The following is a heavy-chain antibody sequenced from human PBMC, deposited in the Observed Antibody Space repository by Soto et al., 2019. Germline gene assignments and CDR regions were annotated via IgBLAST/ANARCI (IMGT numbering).Heavy chain of an antibody. CDR2: IIPIFGTA. J-gene: IGHJ5*02. CDR1: GGTXNSYA. Sequence: SXKVSYKASGGTXNSYAIRLVRQAPGQGLEWMGGIIPIFGTANYAQKFQGRVTITADESTSTAYTELSSLRSEDKAVYYCATRAPYYYDSSGSLFDPWGQGTLVTVS. D-gene: IGHD3-22*01. CDR3: ATRAPYYYDSSGSLFDP. V-gene: IGHV1-69*13.